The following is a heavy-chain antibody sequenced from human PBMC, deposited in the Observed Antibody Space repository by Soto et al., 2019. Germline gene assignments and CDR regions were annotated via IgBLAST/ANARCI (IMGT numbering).Heavy chain of an antibody. D-gene: IGHD1-7*01. CDR2: INPNSGGT. Sequence: ASVKVSCKASGYTFTGYYMHWVRQAPGQGLEWMGWINPNSGGTNYAQKFQGWVTMTRDTSISTAYMELSRLRSDDTAVYYCARDITGTTRGLDYYYGMDVWGQGTTVTV. V-gene: IGHV1-2*04. CDR3: ARDITGTTRGLDYYYGMDV. CDR1: GYTFTGYY. J-gene: IGHJ6*02.